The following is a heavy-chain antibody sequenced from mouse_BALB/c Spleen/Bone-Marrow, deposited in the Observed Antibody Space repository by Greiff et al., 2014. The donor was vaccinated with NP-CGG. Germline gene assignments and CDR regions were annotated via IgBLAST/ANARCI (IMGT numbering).Heavy chain of an antibody. Sequence: VQLKESGGGLVQPGGSLKLSCAASGFTFSNYGMSWVRQTPDKRLELVATINSSGGSTYYPDSVKGRFTISRDTAKNTLYLQMSSLKSEETAMYYCVRGNYGNYVDYFDFWGQGTTLTVSS. J-gene: IGHJ2*01. CDR1: GFTFSNYG. CDR3: VRGNYGNYVDYFDF. CDR2: INSSGGST. V-gene: IGHV5-6-3*01. D-gene: IGHD2-1*01.